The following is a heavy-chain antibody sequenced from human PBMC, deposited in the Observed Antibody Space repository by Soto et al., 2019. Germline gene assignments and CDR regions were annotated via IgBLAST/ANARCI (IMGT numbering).Heavy chain of an antibody. V-gene: IGHV3-23*01. Sequence: GSLRLSCAASGFTFSSYAMSWVRQAPGKGLEWVSAISGSGGSTYYADSMKGRFTISRDNSKNTLYLQMNSLRAEDTAVFYCATGDSSGYYYPYYYGMDVWGQGTTVTVSS. CDR2: ISGSGGST. J-gene: IGHJ6*02. CDR3: ATGDSSGYYYPYYYGMDV. D-gene: IGHD3-22*01. CDR1: GFTFSSYA.